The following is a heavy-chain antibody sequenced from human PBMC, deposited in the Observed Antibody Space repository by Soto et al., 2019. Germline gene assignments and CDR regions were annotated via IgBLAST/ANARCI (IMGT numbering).Heavy chain of an antibody. D-gene: IGHD4-17*01. Sequence: EVQLLESGGGLVQPGGSLRLSCAASGFTFSSYAMNWVRQAPGKGLELGSVISGSGGSTYYADAVKGRFTISRDNSKNTLYPQLNSLRAEDTAVYYFANRTVGWYFDLWGRGPLVTVSS. J-gene: IGHJ2*01. CDR1: GFTFSSYA. V-gene: IGHV3-23*01. CDR3: ANRTVGWYFDL. CDR2: ISGSGGST.